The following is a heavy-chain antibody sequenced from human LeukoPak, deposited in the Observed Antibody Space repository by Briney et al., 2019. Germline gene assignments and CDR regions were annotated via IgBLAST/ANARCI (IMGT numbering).Heavy chain of an antibody. V-gene: IGHV3-33*06. CDR3: AKVRSSGWIYYFDY. CDR1: VFTLSSYG. Sequence: GRSLRLSSAASVFTLSSYGMRSVRQAPGKGVKWVAVIWYDGSNKYYADSVKGRFTISRDNSKNTLYLQMNSLRAEDTAVYYCAKVRSSGWIYYFDYWGQGTLVTVSS. CDR2: IWYDGSNK. D-gene: IGHD6-19*01. J-gene: IGHJ4*02.